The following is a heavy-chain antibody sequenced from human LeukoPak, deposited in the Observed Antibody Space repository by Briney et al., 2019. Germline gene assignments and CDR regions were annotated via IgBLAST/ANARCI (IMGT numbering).Heavy chain of an antibody. CDR2: IYSGGRT. D-gene: IGHD1-1*01. CDR3: ARGTWNPALLDS. V-gene: IGHV3-53*01. J-gene: IGHJ4*02. Sequence: GGSLRLSCVVTGFNVSNTYMSWVRQAPGKGLEWVSVIYSGGRTYYADSVKGRFTMSRDNSKNTLYFQMNSLTAEDTAVYFCARGTWNPALLDSWGQGTLVTVSS. CDR1: GFNVSNTY.